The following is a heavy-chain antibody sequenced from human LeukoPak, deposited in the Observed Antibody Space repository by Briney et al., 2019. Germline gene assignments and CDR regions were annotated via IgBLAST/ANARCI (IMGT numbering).Heavy chain of an antibody. D-gene: IGHD2-15*01. Sequence: GGSLRLSCAASGFTFSSYAMSWVRQAPGKGLEWVSAISGSGGSTYYADSVKGRFAISRDNSKNTLYLQMNSLRAEDTAVYYCAKGPCSGGSCSYAFYIWGQGTMVTVSS. CDR1: GFTFSSYA. V-gene: IGHV3-23*01. CDR2: ISGSGGST. CDR3: AKGPCSGGSCSYAFYI. J-gene: IGHJ3*02.